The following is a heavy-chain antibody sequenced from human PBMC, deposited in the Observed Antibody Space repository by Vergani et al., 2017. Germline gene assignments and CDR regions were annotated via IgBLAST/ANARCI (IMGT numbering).Heavy chain of an antibody. J-gene: IGHJ3*02. Sequence: QITLKESGPTLVKPTQTLTLTCTFSGFSLSTSGVAVGWIRQPPGKALEWLALIYWNDDKRYSPPLKSRLTITKDTTKNQVVLTMTNLDPVDTATDYCAHRLVEWDYGYIWGSDRHDAFDIWGQGTMVTVSS. V-gene: IGHV2-5*01. D-gene: IGHD3-16*02. CDR2: IYWNDDK. CDR3: AHRLVEWDYGYIWGSDRHDAFDI. CDR1: GFSLSTSGVA.